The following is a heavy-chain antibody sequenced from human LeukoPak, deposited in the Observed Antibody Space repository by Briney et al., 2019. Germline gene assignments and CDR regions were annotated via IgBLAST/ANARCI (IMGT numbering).Heavy chain of an antibody. J-gene: IGHJ5*02. D-gene: IGHD2-2*01. CDR1: GFTFSSYA. V-gene: IGHV3-30-3*01. Sequence: GGSLRLSCAASGFTFSSYAMHWVRQAPGKGLEWVAVISYDGSNKYYADSVKGRFTISRDNSKNTLYLQMNSLRAEDTAVYYCARDFPVVPATPGWLDPWGQGTLVTVSS. CDR3: ARDFPVVPATPGWLDP. CDR2: ISYDGSNK.